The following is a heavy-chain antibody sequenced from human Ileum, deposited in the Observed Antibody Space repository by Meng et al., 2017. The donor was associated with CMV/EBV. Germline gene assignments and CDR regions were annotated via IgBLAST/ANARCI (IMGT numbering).Heavy chain of an antibody. Sequence: GGSLRLSCAASGFTFSSHAMTWVRQDPGKGLEWVSAISASGATTYYADSVRGRFTISRDNSKNSLSLQMNNLRGEDAAVYYCARGYGPAAIIDFWGQGTQVTVSS. V-gene: IGHV3-23*01. J-gene: IGHJ4*02. CDR2: ISASGATT. CDR1: GFTFSSHA. CDR3: ARGYGPAAIIDF. D-gene: IGHD2-2*01.